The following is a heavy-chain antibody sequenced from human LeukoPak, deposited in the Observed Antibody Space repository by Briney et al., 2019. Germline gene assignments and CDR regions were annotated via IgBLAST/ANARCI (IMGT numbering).Heavy chain of an antibody. CDR2: IRYDGSTK. J-gene: IGHJ4*02. D-gene: IGHD2-21*01. CDR3: AKERGGEFDY. Sequence: GGSLRLSCAASGFTFSSYGMHWVRQAPGEGLEWVAFIRYDGSTKYYADSVKGRFTISRDNSENTLCLQMSSLRAEDTAVYYCAKERGGEFDYWGQGTLLTVSS. V-gene: IGHV3-30*02. CDR1: GFTFSSYG.